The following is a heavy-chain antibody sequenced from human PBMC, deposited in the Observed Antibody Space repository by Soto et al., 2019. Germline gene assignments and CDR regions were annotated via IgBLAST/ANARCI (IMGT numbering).Heavy chain of an antibody. CDR3: VRDQKYFRVNGNWFDS. CDR1: GYTSSVFG. Sequence: GASVKVSCKASGYTSSVFGISWVRQAPGQGLEWMGWVSGNNGASNPAPKVQGRITMTLDTSTGVSYMALRSLRSDDTAIYYCVRDQKYFRVNGNWFDSWGQGTLVTVSS. CDR2: VSGNNGAS. D-gene: IGHD2-2*01. J-gene: IGHJ5*01. V-gene: IGHV1-18*04.